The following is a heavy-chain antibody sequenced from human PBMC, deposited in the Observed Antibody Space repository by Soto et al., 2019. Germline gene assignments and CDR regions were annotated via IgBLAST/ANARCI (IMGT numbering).Heavy chain of an antibody. CDR2: VAYSGTT. D-gene: IGHD6-6*01. CDR1: PGSISSSY. J-gene: IGHJ4*02. Sequence: QEQLQESGPGLVKPSETLTLSCTVSPGSISSSYWSWIRQPPGKGLEWIGHVAYSGTTKYNPSLNGRGPRSVSSSKRQFSLSLTSVTAPVTAVYYRATEAQDYYFDYWGQEIVLTVSP. V-gene: IGHV4-59*01. CDR3: ATEAQDYYFDY.